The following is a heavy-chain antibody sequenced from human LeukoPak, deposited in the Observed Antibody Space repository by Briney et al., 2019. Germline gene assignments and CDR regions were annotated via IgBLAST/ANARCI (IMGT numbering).Heavy chain of an antibody. Sequence: GGSLRLSCAASGFTVSSNYMSWVRQAPGKGLEWVSVIYSGVTTYYADSVKGRFTISRDNSTNTLYLQMNSLRAEDTAVYYCARTTTDWGQGTLVTVSS. J-gene: IGHJ4*02. CDR2: IYSGVTT. V-gene: IGHV3-53*01. D-gene: IGHD1-26*01. CDR1: GFTVSSNY. CDR3: ARTTTD.